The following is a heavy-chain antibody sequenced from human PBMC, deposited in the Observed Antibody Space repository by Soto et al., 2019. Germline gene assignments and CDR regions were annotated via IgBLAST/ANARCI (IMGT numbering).Heavy chain of an antibody. D-gene: IGHD3-22*01. V-gene: IGHV5-10-1*01. CDR2: VDPSDSQT. CDR3: ARQIYDSDTGPNFQYYFDS. Sequence: PGESLKISCKGSGYSFAGYWITWVRQKPGKGLEWMGRVDPSDSQTYYSPSFRGHVTISATKSITTVFLQWSSLRASDTAMYYCARQIYDSDTGPNFQYYFDSWGQGTPVTVSS. CDR1: GYSFAGYW. J-gene: IGHJ4*02.